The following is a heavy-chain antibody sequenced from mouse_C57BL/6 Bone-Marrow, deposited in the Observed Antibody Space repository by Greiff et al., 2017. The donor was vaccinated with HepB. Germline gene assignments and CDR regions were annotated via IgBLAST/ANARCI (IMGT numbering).Heavy chain of an antibody. CDR1: GYSITSGYY. D-gene: IGHD2-5*01. Sequence: VQLKESGPGLVKPSQSLSLTCSVTGYSITSGYYWNWIRQFPGNKLEWMGYISYDGSNNYNPSLKNRISITRDTSKNQFFLKLNSVTTEDTATYYCARGYYSNYGGFAYWGQGTLVTVSA. CDR3: ARGYYSNYGGFAY. V-gene: IGHV3-6*01. CDR2: ISYDGSN. J-gene: IGHJ3*01.